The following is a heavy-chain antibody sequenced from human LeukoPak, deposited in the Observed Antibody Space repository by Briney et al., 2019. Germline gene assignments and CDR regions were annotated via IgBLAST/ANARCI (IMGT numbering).Heavy chain of an antibody. CDR3: ARQFYDMMTDSYRQC. CDR1: GYDFKNYW. CDR2: IYPIDSDT. D-gene: IGHD3-9*01. J-gene: IGHJ4*02. V-gene: IGHV5-51*01. Sequence: GESLKISCQASGYDFKNYWIGWLRQRPGEGPEWLGIIYPIDSDTRYRPSFQGQVTISVDKSTSTAYLQWRSLRASDTAIYYCARQFYDMMTDSYRQCWGQGTLVTVSS.